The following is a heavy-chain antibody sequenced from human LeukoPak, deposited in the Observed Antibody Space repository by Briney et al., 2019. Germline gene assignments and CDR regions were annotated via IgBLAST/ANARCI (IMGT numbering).Heavy chain of an antibody. CDR1: GYTFTSHD. CDR2: LSTDSDDT. Sequence: GASVKVSCKVFGYTFTSHDINWVRQAPGQGLEWMGWLSTDSDDTGYAQKFQGRVPMTRDNSIDTAYMELRGLKSDDTAVYYCARGGAAAETSGFDHWGRGTLVIVSA. D-gene: IGHD6-13*01. J-gene: IGHJ4*02. CDR3: ARGGAAAETSGFDH. V-gene: IGHV1-8*01.